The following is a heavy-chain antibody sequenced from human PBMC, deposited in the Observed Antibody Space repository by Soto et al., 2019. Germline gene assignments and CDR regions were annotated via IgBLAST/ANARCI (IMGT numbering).Heavy chain of an antibody. J-gene: IGHJ5*02. Sequence: ASVKVSCKASGYTFTSYAMHWVRQAPGQRLEWMGWINAGNGNTKYSQKFQGRVTITRDTSASTAYMELSSLRSEDTAVYYCARVQDKYSSSWYGFVSWFDPWGQGTLVTVS. V-gene: IGHV1-3*01. CDR1: GYTFTSYA. CDR2: INAGNGNT. CDR3: ARVQDKYSSSWYGFVSWFDP. D-gene: IGHD6-13*01.